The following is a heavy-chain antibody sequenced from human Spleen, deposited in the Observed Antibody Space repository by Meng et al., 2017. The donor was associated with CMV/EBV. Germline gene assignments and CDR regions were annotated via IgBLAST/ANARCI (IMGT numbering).Heavy chain of an antibody. CDR3: AREAHSSGWYNWFDP. CDR2: IYYSGST. CDR1: GVSISSRSSY. Sequence: RQLQEPGPGLVKPSGTLSPSCAVSGVSISSRSSYWGWIRQPPGRGVEWIGSIYYSGSTYYNPSLKSRVTISVDTSKNQFSLKLSSVTAADTAVYYCAREAHSSGWYNWFDPWGQGTLVTVSS. V-gene: IGHV4-39*07. D-gene: IGHD6-19*01. J-gene: IGHJ5*02.